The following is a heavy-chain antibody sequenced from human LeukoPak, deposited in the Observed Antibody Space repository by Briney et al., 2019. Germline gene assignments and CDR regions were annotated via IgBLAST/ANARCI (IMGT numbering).Heavy chain of an antibody. CDR2: FDPEDGET. J-gene: IGHJ6*03. CDR3: ATRMLYYYYYMDV. Sequence: ASVKVSCKASGGTFSSYAISWVRQAPGRGLEWMGGFDPEDGETIYAQKFQGRVTMTEDTSTDTAYMELSSLRSEDTAVYYCATRMLYYYYYMDVWGKGTTVTVSS. D-gene: IGHD2-8*01. V-gene: IGHV1-24*01. CDR1: GGTFSSYA.